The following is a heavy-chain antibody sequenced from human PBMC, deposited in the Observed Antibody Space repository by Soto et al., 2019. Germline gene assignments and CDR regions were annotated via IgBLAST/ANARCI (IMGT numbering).Heavy chain of an antibody. Sequence: GGSLRLSCAASGFTFTNAWLSWVRQASGKGLEWVGRIRSKSDGETIDYAASVRGRFIISRDDSKSTLYLQMNGLKTEDAAVYYCSTDQLAVDGKPYYFDNWGQGALVTVSS. J-gene: IGHJ4*02. D-gene: IGHD6-19*01. V-gene: IGHV3-15*01. CDR2: IRSKSDGETI. CDR1: GFTFTNAW. CDR3: STDQLAVDGKPYYFDN.